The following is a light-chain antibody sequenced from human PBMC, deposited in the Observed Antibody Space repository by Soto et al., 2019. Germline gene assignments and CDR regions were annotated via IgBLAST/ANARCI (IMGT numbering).Light chain of an antibody. J-gene: IGLJ2*01. CDR3: SSYGGSNNLV. V-gene: IGLV2-8*01. CDR2: EVS. Sequence: QSALTQPPSASGSPGQSVTISCTGTSSDVGHYDYVSWYQQHTGKAPKLMIYEVSKRPSGVPDRFSGSKFGYTASLTVSGLQAEDEADYYCSSYGGSNNLVFGGGTKLTVL. CDR1: SSDVGHYDY.